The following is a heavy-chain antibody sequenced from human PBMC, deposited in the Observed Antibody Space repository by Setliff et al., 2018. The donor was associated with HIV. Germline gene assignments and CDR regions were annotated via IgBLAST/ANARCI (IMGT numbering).Heavy chain of an antibody. CDR2: IRQDGSEK. V-gene: IGHV3-7*03. CDR3: ARVGKDGYNYNYFDY. CDR1: GFTFGTHW. Sequence: PGGSLRLSCAASGFTFGTHWMSWVRQAPGKGLEWVANIRQDGSEKYYVDSVKGRFTISRDNSKNTLYLQMNSLRAEDTAVYYCARVGKDGYNYNYFDYWGQGTLVTVSS. J-gene: IGHJ4*02. D-gene: IGHD5-12*01.